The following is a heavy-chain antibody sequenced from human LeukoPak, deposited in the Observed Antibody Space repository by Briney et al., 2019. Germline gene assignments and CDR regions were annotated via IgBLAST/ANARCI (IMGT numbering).Heavy chain of an antibody. J-gene: IGHJ6*03. CDR2: MSYDGNVK. Sequence: VGSLRLSCAASGFTFRTDTIHWVLQAPAKALPRVAVMSYDGNVKHDAASVKGLFTISRDNSKNTVYLQMNSLRAEDTAVFFFKQKTAYEILTGCSPVEYYYYYMDVWGKGTTVTVSS. CDR3: KQKTAYEILTGCSPVEYYYYYMDV. D-gene: IGHD3-9*01. CDR1: GFTFRTDT. V-gene: IGHV3-30*04.